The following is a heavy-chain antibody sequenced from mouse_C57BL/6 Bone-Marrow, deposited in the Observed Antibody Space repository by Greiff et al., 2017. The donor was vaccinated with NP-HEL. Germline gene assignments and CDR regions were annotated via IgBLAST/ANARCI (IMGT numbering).Heavy chain of an antibody. J-gene: IGHJ2*01. V-gene: IGHV1-80*01. CDR2: IYPGDGDT. CDR1: GYAFSSYW. D-gene: IGHD1-1*01. CDR3: ARYYGSRYYFDY. Sequence: QVQLQQSGAELVKPGASVKISCKASGYAFSSYWMNWVKQRPGQGLEWIGQIYPGDGDTNYNGKFKGKATLTADKSSSTAYMQLSSLPSEDSAVYFCARYYGSRYYFDYWGQGTTLTVSS.